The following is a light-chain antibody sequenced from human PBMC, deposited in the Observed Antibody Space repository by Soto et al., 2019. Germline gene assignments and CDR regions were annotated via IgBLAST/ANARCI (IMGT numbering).Light chain of an antibody. CDR2: DAS. Sequence: ENVLTQSPATLSLSPGDTATLSCRATQSLRNYLAWYQQKLGQAPRLLIYDASKRATGIPARFSGSGSGTDFTLTISSLEPEDFAVYYCQQYGSSPWTFGQGTKVDI. V-gene: IGKV3-11*01. CDR1: QSLRNY. J-gene: IGKJ1*01. CDR3: QQYGSSPWT.